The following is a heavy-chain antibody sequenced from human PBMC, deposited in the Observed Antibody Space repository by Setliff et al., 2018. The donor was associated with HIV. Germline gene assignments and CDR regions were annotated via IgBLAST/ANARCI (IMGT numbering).Heavy chain of an antibody. Sequence: GASVKVSCKTSGHPFSNYDIIWVRRATGQGLEWMGWMSPNSGATGYAQKFKDRFIMTRDTSISTAYMELSSLTSEDTAVYYCASVKGVRGVIIRGGLDVWGKGTTVTVSS. D-gene: IGHD3-10*01. J-gene: IGHJ6*04. CDR1: GHPFSNYD. CDR2: MSPNSGAT. V-gene: IGHV1-8*01. CDR3: ASVKGVRGVIIRGGLDV.